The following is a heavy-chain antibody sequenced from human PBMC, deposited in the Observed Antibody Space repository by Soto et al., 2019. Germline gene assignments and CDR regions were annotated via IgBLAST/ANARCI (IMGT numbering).Heavy chain of an antibody. Sequence: GGSLRLSCTASEFTFSSYAMSWVRQAPGKGLEWVSTISGGGSSTYYTDSVKGRFTISRDNSKNTLYLQMKNLRAEDTAVYYCAKERVNLVRGVDYFDYWGQGTLVTVSS. D-gene: IGHD3-10*01. J-gene: IGHJ4*02. CDR2: ISGGGSST. CDR3: AKERVNLVRGVDYFDY. V-gene: IGHV3-23*01. CDR1: EFTFSSYA.